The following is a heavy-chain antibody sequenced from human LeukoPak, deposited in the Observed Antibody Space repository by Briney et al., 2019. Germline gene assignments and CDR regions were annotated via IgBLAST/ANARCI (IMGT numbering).Heavy chain of an antibody. CDR3: ARDHGDFVQHD. Sequence: SSETLSLTCTVSGGSISSSSYYWGWIRQPPGKELQWIGSIYYNGITYYNPSLESRVTISADTSTNEFSLKLRSVTAADTAMYYCARDHGDFVQHDWGQGTLVTVSS. CDR2: IYYNGIT. CDR1: GGSISSSSYY. D-gene: IGHD4-17*01. V-gene: IGHV4-39*01. J-gene: IGHJ4*02.